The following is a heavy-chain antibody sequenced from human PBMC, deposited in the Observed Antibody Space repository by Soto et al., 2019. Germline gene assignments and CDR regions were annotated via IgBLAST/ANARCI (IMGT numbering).Heavy chain of an antibody. D-gene: IGHD2-2*01. CDR3: ARVRCSSTSCYPLEPMDV. CDR2: IYYSGST. V-gene: IGHV4-59*01. Sequence: SETLSLTCTVSGGSISSYYWSWIRQPPGKGLEWIGYIYYSGSTNYNPSLKSRVTISVDTSKNQFSLKLSSVTAADTAVYYCARVRCSSTSCYPLEPMDVWGKGTTVTVSS. J-gene: IGHJ6*04. CDR1: GGSISSYY.